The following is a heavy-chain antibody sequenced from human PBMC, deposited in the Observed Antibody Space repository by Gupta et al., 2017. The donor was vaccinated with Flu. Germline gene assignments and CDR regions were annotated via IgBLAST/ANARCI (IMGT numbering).Heavy chain of an antibody. CDR3: AKAEVVVIIYDAFDI. V-gene: IGHV3-30*18. CDR2: ISYDGSNK. J-gene: IGHJ3*02. CDR1: GFTFSSYG. Sequence: GFTFSSYGMHWVRQAPGKGLEWVAVISYDGSNKYYADSVKGRFTISRDNSKNTLYLQMNSLRAEDTAVYYCAKAEVVVIIYDAFDIWGPGTMVTVSS. D-gene: IGHD3-22*01.